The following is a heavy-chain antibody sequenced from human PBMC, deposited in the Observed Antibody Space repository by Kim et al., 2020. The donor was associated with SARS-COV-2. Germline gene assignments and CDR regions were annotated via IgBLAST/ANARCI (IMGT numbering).Heavy chain of an antibody. CDR1: GGSFSGYY. Sequence: SETLSLTCAVYGGSFSGYYWSWIRQPPGKGLEWIGEINHSGSTNYNPSLKSRFTISVDTSKNQFSLKLSSVTAADTAVYYCARGGYSYGAPYYDYYYGMDVWGQGTTVTVSS. D-gene: IGHD5-18*01. CDR2: INHSGST. CDR3: ARGGYSYGAPYYDYYYGMDV. V-gene: IGHV4-34*01. J-gene: IGHJ6*02.